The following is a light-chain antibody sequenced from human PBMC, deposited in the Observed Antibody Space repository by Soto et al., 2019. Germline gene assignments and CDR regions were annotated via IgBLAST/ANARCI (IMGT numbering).Light chain of an antibody. J-gene: IGKJ1*01. CDR2: DAS. CDR3: QQYHTYAGT. Sequence: DIQMTQSPSTLSASVGDRVTITCRASQSISSWLVWYQQKPGKAPKLLIYDASSLESWVPSRFSGSGSGTEFTPTINSLQPNDFATYYCQQYHTYAGTFGQATKEESK. V-gene: IGKV1-5*01. CDR1: QSISSW.